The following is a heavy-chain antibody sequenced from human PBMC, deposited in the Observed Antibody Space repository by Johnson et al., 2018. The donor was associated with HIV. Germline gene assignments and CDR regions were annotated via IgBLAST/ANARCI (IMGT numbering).Heavy chain of an antibody. V-gene: IGHV3-30*02. D-gene: IGHD6-6*01. CDR2: IVYDGSEK. Sequence: QVQLVESGGGLIQHGGSLRLSCAASGFTVSSNYMSWVRQAPGKGLEWVAFIVYDGSEKYFADSVKGRFTISRDSSKNTLYLQMNSLRAEDTAVYYCAKDQLSEHLVLRSAFDIWGQGTMVTVSS. CDR1: GFTVSSNY. CDR3: AKDQLSEHLVLRSAFDI. J-gene: IGHJ3*02.